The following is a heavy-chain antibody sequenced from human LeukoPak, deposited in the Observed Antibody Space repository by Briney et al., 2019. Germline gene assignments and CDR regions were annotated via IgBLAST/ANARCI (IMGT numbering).Heavy chain of an antibody. CDR3: ARVRGYSYSDY. J-gene: IGHJ4*02. CDR1: GFTLSSYS. V-gene: IGHV3-21*01. D-gene: IGHD5-18*01. CDR2: ISSSSSHI. Sequence: GGSLRLSCAVSGFTLSSYSMNWVRQAPGKGLEWVSSISSSSSHIYYADSVKGRFTISRDNAKNSLYLQMNSLRAEDTAVYYCARVRGYSYSDYWGQGTLVTVSS.